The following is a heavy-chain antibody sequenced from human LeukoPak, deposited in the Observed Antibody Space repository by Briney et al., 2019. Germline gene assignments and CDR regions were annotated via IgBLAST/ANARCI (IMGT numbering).Heavy chain of an antibody. D-gene: IGHD6-13*01. J-gene: IGHJ1*01. V-gene: IGHV4-59*01. CDR3: ATRFSSWYSAEYFQH. CDR1: GGSISSYY. CDR2: IYYSGST. Sequence: SETLSLTCTVSGGSISSYYWSWIRQPPGKGLEWIGYIYYSGSTNYNPSLKSRVTISVDTSKNQFSLELSSVTAADTAVYYCATRFSSWYSAEYFQHWGQGTLVTVSS.